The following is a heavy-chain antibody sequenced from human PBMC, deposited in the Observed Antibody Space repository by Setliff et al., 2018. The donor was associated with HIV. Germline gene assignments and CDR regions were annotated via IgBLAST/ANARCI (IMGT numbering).Heavy chain of an antibody. CDR3: ARGRRVVPAAESNWFDP. CDR2: IIPAFGTL. V-gene: IGHV1-69*13. J-gene: IGHJ5*02. CDR1: GGTFSSFA. D-gene: IGHD2-2*01. Sequence: ASVKVSCKASGGTFSSFAISWVRQAPGQGLEWMGEIIPAFGTLNYAQKFQGRVTITADELTGTAYMDLTNLRPEDTAVYYCARGRRVVPAAESNWFDPWGQGTLVTVSS.